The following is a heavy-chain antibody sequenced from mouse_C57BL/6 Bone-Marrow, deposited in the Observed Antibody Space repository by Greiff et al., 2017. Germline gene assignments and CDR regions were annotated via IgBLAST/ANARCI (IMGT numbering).Heavy chain of an antibody. Sequence: QVQLKQSGAELVKPGASVKMSCKASGYTFTSYWITWVKQRPGQGLEWIGDIYPGSGSTNYNEKFKSKATLTVDTSSSTAYMQLSSLSSEDAAVYYCARGCGLRYWFAYWGQGTLVTVAA. V-gene: IGHV1-55*01. D-gene: IGHD1-1*01. CDR2: IYPGSGST. CDR1: GYTFTSYW. CDR3: ARGCGLRYWFAY. J-gene: IGHJ3*01.